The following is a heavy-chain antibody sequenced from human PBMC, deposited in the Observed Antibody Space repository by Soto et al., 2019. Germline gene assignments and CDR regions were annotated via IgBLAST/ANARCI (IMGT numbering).Heavy chain of an antibody. Sequence: GGSLRLSCAASGFTFSSYGMHWVRQAPGKGLEWVAVIWYDGSNKYYADSVKGRFTISRDNSKNTLYLQMNSLRAEDTAVYYCARDQVRHIVVVTAIGEVDYWGQGTLVTVSS. CDR2: IWYDGSNK. CDR3: ARDQVRHIVVVTAIGEVDY. V-gene: IGHV3-33*01. CDR1: GFTFSSYG. J-gene: IGHJ4*02. D-gene: IGHD2-21*02.